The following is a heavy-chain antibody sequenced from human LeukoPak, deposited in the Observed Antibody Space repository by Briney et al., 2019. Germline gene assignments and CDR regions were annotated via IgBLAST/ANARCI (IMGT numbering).Heavy chain of an antibody. Sequence: PGGSLRLSCAASGFTFSGYSMNWVRQAPGKGLEWVSYISSSSTTIYYAGSVKGRFTISRDNAKNSPYLQMNSLRAEDTAVYYCARGAPGLHYRSIDYWGQGTLVTASS. CDR3: ARGAPGLHYRSIDY. D-gene: IGHD4-11*01. CDR1: GFTFSGYS. V-gene: IGHV3-48*01. CDR2: ISSSSTTI. J-gene: IGHJ4*02.